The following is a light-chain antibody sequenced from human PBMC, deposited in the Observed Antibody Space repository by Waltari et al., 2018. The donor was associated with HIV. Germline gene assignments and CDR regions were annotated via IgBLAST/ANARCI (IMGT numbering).Light chain of an antibody. CDR1: RSNIGDNF. J-gene: IGLJ3*02. V-gene: IGLV1-47*01. Sequence: QSVLTQPPSASGTAGQRVTISCSGSRSNIGDNFVYWFQQLPGTAPKLLIYRNEYRPSGVPDRFSGSKFGASASLASWGRRSEDEADYYCAAWDDRLLWVFGGGTILTVL. CDR2: RNE. CDR3: AAWDDRLLWV.